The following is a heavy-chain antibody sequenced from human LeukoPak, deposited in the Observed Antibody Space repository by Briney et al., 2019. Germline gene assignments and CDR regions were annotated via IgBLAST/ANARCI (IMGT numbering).Heavy chain of an antibody. J-gene: IGHJ5*02. CDR1: GGSISGYY. CDR2: IYYSGST. CDR3: ARASGGWFDP. V-gene: IGHV4-59*01. D-gene: IGHD6-19*01. Sequence: SETLSLTCTVSGGSISGYYWSWIRQPPGKGLEWIGYIYYSGSTNYNPSLKSRVTISVDTSKSQFSLKLSSVTAADTAVYYCARASGGWFDPWGQGTLVTVSS.